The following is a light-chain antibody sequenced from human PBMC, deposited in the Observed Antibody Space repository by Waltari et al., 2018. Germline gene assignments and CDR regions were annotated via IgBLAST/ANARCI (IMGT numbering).Light chain of an antibody. CDR1: QSLLDSDDANTY. Sequence: DIVMTQTPLSLPVTPGEPASISCPSSQSLLDSDDANTYLAWYLQNPGQSPQLLLYTRCYRASGVPDRFSGSGSGTDFTLKISRVEAEDVGVYYCMQRIELPYTFGQGTKLEIK. V-gene: IGKV2-40*01. J-gene: IGKJ2*01. CDR3: MQRIELPYT. CDR2: TRC.